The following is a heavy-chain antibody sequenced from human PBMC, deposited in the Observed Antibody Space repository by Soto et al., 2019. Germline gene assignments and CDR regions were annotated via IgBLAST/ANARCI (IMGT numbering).Heavy chain of an antibody. CDR2: IIPIFGTA. D-gene: IGHD6-13*01. Sequence: GPSVKVSLGAYGAPFSRYAIICVRQAPGQGLEWMGGIIPIFGTANYAQKFQGRVTITADESTSTAYMELSSLRSEDTAVYYCARDISIAAAGDYYYYGMDVWGQGTTVTGSS. J-gene: IGHJ6*02. V-gene: IGHV1-69*13. CDR1: GAPFSRYA. CDR3: ARDISIAAAGDYYYYGMDV.